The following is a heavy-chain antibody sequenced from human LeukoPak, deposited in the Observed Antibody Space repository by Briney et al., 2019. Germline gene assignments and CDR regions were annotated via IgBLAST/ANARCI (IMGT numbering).Heavy chain of an antibody. CDR2: IYYSGRT. CDR1: GGSISSSSYY. CDR3: ARSHYCGGDCYAFDI. Sequence: SETLSLICTVSGGSISSSSYYWGWIRQPPGKGLEWIGEIYYSGRTYQNPSLRSRVSMSVDTSKNHFSLELHSVTATDTAVYYCARSHYCGGDCYAFDIWGQGTMVTVSS. J-gene: IGHJ3*02. V-gene: IGHV4-39*01. D-gene: IGHD2-21*01.